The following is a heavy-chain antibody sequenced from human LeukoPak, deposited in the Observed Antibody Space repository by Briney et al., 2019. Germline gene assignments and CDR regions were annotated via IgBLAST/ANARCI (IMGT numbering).Heavy chain of an antibody. V-gene: IGHV3-23*01. CDR2: ISGSGGST. CDR1: GSTFSSYA. D-gene: IGHD5-12*01. Sequence: TGGSLRLSCAASGSTFSSYAMSWVRQAPGKGLEWVSAISGSGGSTYYADSVKGRFTISRDNSKNTLYLQMNSLRAEDTAVYYCAKDVVYYSGYEFDYWGQGTLVTVSS. J-gene: IGHJ4*02. CDR3: AKDVVYYSGYEFDY.